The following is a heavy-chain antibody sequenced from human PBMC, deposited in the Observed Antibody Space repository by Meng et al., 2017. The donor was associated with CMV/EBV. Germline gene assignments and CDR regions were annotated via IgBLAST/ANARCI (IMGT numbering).Heavy chain of an antibody. V-gene: IGHV3-48*03. CDR2: ISSNGNTI. J-gene: IGHJ4*02. CDR3: ARWYCSTTSCLFDY. Sequence: GESLKISCTASGFTFNTYEMNWVRQAPGKGLEWVSYISSNGNTIFYADFVKGRFTVSRDNPKNSLYLQMNSVRADDTAVYYCARWYCSTTSCLFDYWGQGALVTVSS. D-gene: IGHD2-2*01. CDR1: GFTFNTYE.